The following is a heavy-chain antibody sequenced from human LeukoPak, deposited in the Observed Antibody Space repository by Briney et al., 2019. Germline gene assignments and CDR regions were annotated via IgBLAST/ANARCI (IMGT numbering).Heavy chain of an antibody. CDR3: AKGTKPVMTIPDY. D-gene: IGHD1/OR15-1a*01. CDR2: LNLDGSDK. J-gene: IGHJ4*02. Sequence: HTGGSLRLSCVVSGFTFSESWMSWVRQAPGKGLGWVASLNLDGSDKYYVDSVKGRFTISRDNAKNSLFLQMNSLRAEDTAMYYCAKGTKPVMTIPDYWGQGILVTVSS. V-gene: IGHV3-7*03. CDR1: GFTFSESW.